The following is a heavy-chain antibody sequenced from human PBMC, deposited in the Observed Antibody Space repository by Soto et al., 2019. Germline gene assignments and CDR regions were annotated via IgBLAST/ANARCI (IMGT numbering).Heavy chain of an antibody. Sequence: SETLSLTCTVSGGSISSGGYYWSWIRQHPGKGLEWIGYIYYSGSTYYNPSLKSRVTISVDTSKNQFSLKLSSVTAADTAVYYCASGGVAARLNWFDPWGQGTLVTVSS. J-gene: IGHJ5*02. CDR2: IYYSGST. CDR1: GGSISSGGYY. V-gene: IGHV4-31*03. CDR3: ASGGVAARLNWFDP. D-gene: IGHD6-6*01.